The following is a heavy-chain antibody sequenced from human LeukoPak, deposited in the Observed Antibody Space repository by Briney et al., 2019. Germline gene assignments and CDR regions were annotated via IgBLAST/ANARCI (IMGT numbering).Heavy chain of an antibody. Sequence: PGGSLRLSCAASGFTFSSYSMNWVRQAPGKGLEWVSYISSSSSTIYYADSVKGRFTISRDNAKNSLYLQMNSLRAEDTAVYYCARDKKGHYGYSLDAFDIWGQGTMVTVSS. CDR3: ARDKKGHYGYSLDAFDI. D-gene: IGHD3-16*01. CDR1: GFTFSSYS. V-gene: IGHV3-48*04. J-gene: IGHJ3*02. CDR2: ISSSSSTI.